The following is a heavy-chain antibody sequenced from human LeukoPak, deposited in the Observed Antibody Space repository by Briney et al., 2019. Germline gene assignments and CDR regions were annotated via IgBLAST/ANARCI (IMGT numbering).Heavy chain of an antibody. Sequence: PGGSLRLSCAASGFTFSNYAMNWVRQAPGKGLEWVSAISGSGGSTYYADSVKGRFTISRDNSKNTLYLQMNSLRAEDTAVYYCAKSGTTVVKKRYYYYMDVWGKGTTVTVSS. CDR2: ISGSGGST. D-gene: IGHD4-23*01. CDR1: GFTFSNYA. V-gene: IGHV3-23*01. J-gene: IGHJ6*03. CDR3: AKSGTTVVKKRYYYYMDV.